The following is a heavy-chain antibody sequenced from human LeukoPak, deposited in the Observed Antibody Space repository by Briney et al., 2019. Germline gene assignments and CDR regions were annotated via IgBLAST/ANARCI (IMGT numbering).Heavy chain of an antibody. CDR1: GYSISSGYY. CDR2: IYLSGST. Sequence: SETLSLTCTVSGYSISSGYYWAWIRQPPGKGLEWIGSIYLSGSTSSNPSLSSRVSISIDASKNQFSLKLSSVTAADTAVYYCARDPSKGPIASAGRWSEFDIWGQGTMVIVSS. J-gene: IGHJ3*02. V-gene: IGHV4-38-2*02. D-gene: IGHD6-13*01. CDR3: ARDPSKGPIASAGRWSEFDI.